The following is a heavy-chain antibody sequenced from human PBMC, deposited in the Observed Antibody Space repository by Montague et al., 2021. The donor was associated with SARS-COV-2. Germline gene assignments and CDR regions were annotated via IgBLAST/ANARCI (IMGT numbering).Heavy chain of an antibody. D-gene: IGHD6-13*01. CDR2: ISWNSGSI. J-gene: IGHJ4*02. V-gene: IGHV3-9*01. Sequence: SLRLSCAASGFTFGDYAMHWVRQAPGKGLEWVSGISWNSGSIGYADSVKGQFTISRDNAKNSLYLQMNSLRAEDTALYYCARDDFRIAAAVFDYWGQGTLVTVSS. CDR3: ARDDFRIAAAVFDY. CDR1: GFTFGDYA.